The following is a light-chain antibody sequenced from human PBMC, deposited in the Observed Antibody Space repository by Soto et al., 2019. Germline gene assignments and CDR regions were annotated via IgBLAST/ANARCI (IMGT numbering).Light chain of an antibody. Sequence: QSALTQPASVSGSPGQSITVSCTGTSSDVGSYNYVSWYQQHPGKAPKLMIYEVSNRPSGVSNRFSGSKSGNTASLTISGRQAEDEADYYCSSYTSNRILLFGGGTKVTVL. CDR3: SSYTSNRILL. V-gene: IGLV2-14*01. CDR2: EVS. CDR1: SSDVGSYNY. J-gene: IGLJ3*02.